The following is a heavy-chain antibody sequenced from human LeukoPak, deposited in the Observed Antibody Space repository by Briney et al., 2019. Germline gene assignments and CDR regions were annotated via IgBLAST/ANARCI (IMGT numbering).Heavy chain of an antibody. V-gene: IGHV1-18*04. CDR2: ISAYNGNT. J-gene: IGHJ5*02. CDR3: ARTGYNWNDVGFDP. Sequence: GASVKVSCKASGYTFTSYSISWVRQAPGQGLEWMGWISAYNGNTNYAQKLQGRVTMTTDTSTSTAYMELRSLRSDDTAVYYCARTGYNWNDVGFDPWGQGTLVTVSS. D-gene: IGHD1-1*01. CDR1: GYTFTSYS.